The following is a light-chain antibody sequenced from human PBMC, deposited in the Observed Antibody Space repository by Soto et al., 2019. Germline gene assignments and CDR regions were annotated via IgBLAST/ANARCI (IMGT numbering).Light chain of an antibody. CDR1: SSDVGGYNY. CDR2: DVS. J-gene: IGLJ2*01. CDR3: SLYTSSSTSVV. Sequence: QSALTQPASVSGSPGQSITISCTGTSSDVGGYNYVSWYQQHPGKAPKLMIYDVSNRPSGVSNRFSGSKSGNTASLTISGLQAEYEADYYCSLYTSSSTSVVFGGGTKLTVL. V-gene: IGLV2-14*01.